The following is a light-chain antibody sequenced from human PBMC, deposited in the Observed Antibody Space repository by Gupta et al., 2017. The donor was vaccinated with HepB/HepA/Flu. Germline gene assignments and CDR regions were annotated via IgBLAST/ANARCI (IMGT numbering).Light chain of an antibody. CDR1: SGDVGAYNH. CDR2: DVS. CDR3: SSYTTRSTQV. V-gene: IGLV2-14*03. J-gene: IGLJ3*02. Sequence: QSALTQPASVSGSPGQSITISCTGTSGDVGAYNHVSWYQHHPGKAPKLIIYDVSRRPAGVANRFSGSKSVNTASLTISGLQAEDDADYFCSSYTTRSTQVFGGGTKLTVL.